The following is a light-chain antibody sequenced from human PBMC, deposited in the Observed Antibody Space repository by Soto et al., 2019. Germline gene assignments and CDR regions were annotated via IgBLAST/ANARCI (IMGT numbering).Light chain of an antibody. CDR1: QSVSSN. Sequence: EIVLTQSLGTVSLSQRERATPSCRASQSVSSNYLAWYQQKPGQAPRLLIYGASTRATGIPARFSGSGPGTEFTLTISSLQSEDFAVYYCQQYNNWLPGFTFGQGTRLEIK. J-gene: IGKJ5*01. CDR3: QQYNNWLPGFT. CDR2: GAS. V-gene: IGKV3-15*01.